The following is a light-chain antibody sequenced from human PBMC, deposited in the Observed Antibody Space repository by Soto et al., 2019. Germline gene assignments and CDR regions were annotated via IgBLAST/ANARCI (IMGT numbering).Light chain of an antibody. CDR3: NSYTTSNTRQIV. V-gene: IGLV2-14*03. J-gene: IGLJ1*01. CDR1: SSDVGGYNY. Sequence: QSVLTQPASVSGSPGQAITISCTGTSSDVGGYNYVSWYQHHPRKAPKLIIYDVSNRPSGVSIRFSGSKSDNTASLTISGLQPEDEADYHCNSYTTSNTRQIVFGTGTKLTVL. CDR2: DVS.